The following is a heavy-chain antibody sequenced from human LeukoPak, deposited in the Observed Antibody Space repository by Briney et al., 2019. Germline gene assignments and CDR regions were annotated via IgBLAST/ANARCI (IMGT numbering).Heavy chain of an antibody. V-gene: IGHV4-61*02. CDR3: ARGGHRHSYGDY. CDR2: IYTSGST. Sequence: PSETLSLTCTVSGGSISSGSYYWSWIRQPAGKGLEWIGRIYTSGSTNYNPSLKSRVTISVDTSKNQFSLKLSSVTAADTAVYYCARGGHRHSYGDYWGQGTLVTVSS. D-gene: IGHD5-18*01. CDR1: GGSISSGSYY. J-gene: IGHJ4*02.